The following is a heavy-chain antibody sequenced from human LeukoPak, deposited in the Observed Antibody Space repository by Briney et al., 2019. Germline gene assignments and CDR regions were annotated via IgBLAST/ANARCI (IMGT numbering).Heavy chain of an antibody. D-gene: IGHD2-2*01. Sequence: SVKVSCKASGGTFSSYAISWVRQAPGQELEWMGGIIPIFGTANYAQKFQGRVTITTDESTSTAYMELSSLRSEDTAVYYCARGPAAISDYMDVWGKGTTVTVSS. J-gene: IGHJ6*03. CDR2: IIPIFGTA. CDR3: ARGPAAISDYMDV. CDR1: GGTFSSYA. V-gene: IGHV1-69*05.